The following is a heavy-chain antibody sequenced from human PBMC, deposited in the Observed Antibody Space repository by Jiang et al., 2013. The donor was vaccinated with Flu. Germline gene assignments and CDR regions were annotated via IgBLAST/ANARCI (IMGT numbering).Heavy chain of an antibody. J-gene: IGHJ4*02. CDR3: ARRLSGNYDF. V-gene: IGHV5-51*01. CDR2: IYPGDSDT. Sequence: AWVRQMPGKGLEWMGFIYPGDSDTRYSPSFQGQVTISADKSITTAYLQWSSLKASDTAMYYCARRLSGNYDFWGQGTLVAVSS. D-gene: IGHD1-26*01.